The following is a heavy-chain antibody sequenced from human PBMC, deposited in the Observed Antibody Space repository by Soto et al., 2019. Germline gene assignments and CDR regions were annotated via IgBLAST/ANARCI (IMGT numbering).Heavy chain of an antibody. CDR1: GFTFNTYA. Sequence: GGSLRLSCAASGFTFNTYAMNWVRQAPGKGLEWVAEISVSGIITYYAPSVKGRFTISSDSSKNTLYLQMYSLRAEDTAIYYCAQSIYGSLSFADFLYWGQGALVTVSS. V-gene: IGHV3-23*01. D-gene: IGHD3-10*01. CDR2: ISVSGIIT. CDR3: AQSIYGSLSFADFLY. J-gene: IGHJ4*02.